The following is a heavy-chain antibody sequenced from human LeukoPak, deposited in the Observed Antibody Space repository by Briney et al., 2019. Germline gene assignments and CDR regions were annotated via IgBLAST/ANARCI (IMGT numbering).Heavy chain of an antibody. Sequence: SGGSLRLSCAASGFTFSSYSMNWVRQAPGKVLEWVSSISSSSSYIYYADSVKGRFTISRDNAKNSLYLQMNSLRAEDTAVYHCARGFGYGPTPLDYWGQGTLVTVSS. CDR2: ISSSSSYI. V-gene: IGHV3-21*01. D-gene: IGHD5-18*01. J-gene: IGHJ4*02. CDR3: ARGFGYGPTPLDY. CDR1: GFTFSSYS.